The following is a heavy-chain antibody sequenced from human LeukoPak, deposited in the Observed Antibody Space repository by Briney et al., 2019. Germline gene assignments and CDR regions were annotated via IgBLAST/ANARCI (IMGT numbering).Heavy chain of an antibody. CDR1: GGSFSSSDYY. V-gene: IGHV3-11*05. CDR3: AKDYSSGWYAGDFDY. J-gene: IGHJ4*02. CDR2: ISSSSSYI. D-gene: IGHD6-19*01. Sequence: LSLTCTVSGGSFSSSDYYWGWIRQPPGKGLEWVSSISSSSSYIYYADSVKGRFTISRDNAKNTLYLQMNSLRAEDTAVYYCAKDYSSGWYAGDFDYWGQGTLVTVSS.